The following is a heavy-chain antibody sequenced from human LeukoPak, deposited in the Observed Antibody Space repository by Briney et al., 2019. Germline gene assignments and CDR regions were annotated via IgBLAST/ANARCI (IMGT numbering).Heavy chain of an antibody. D-gene: IGHD4-23*01. CDR3: ARGRRVTPYYYMDV. J-gene: IGHJ6*03. CDR1: GGSFSGYY. CDR2: INHSGST. V-gene: IGHV4-34*01. Sequence: SETLSLTCAVYGGSFSGYYWSWIRQPPGKGLEWIGEINHSGSTNYNPSLKSRDTISVDTSKNQFSLKLSSVTAADTAVYYCARGRRVTPYYYMDVWGKGTTVTVSS.